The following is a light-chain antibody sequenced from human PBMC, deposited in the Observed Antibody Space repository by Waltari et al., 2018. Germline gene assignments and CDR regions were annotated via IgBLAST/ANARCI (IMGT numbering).Light chain of an antibody. CDR3: MQGTHWPT. V-gene: IGKV2-30*02. CDR2: EVS. J-gene: IGKJ1*01. Sequence: DVVMTQSPLSLPVTLGQPASISCRSSQSLVHSDGTTYLTWFHQRPGQSPRRLIYEVSNRDSGVPDRVSGSGSGTDCTLKISRVEAEDIGVYYCMQGTHWPTFGQGTKVEIK. CDR1: QSLVHSDGTTY.